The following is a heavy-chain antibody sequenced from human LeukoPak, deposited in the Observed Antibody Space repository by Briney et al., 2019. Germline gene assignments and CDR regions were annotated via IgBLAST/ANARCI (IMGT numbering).Heavy chain of an antibody. CDR1: GGSISSSNW. CDR2: ISYSGST. D-gene: IGHD3-22*01. CDR3: ARAYNYYPN. V-gene: IGHV4-4*02. J-gene: IGHJ4*02. Sequence: SGTLSLTCAVSGGSISSSNWWSWVRQPPGKGLEWIGFISYSGSTNYNPSLKSRVTISVDTSKNQFSLKLSSVTTADTAVYYCARAYNYYPNWGQGTLVTVSS.